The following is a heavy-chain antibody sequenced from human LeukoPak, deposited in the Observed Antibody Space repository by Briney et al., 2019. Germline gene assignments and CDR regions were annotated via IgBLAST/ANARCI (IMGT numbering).Heavy chain of an antibody. Sequence: GGSLRLSCAVSGITLSNYGMSWVRQTPGKGLEWVAGISGSGGRINYADSVKGRFTIPRDNPKNTLYLQMNSLRAEDTAVYFCAKSGVVIQVILVGFHKEAQYFDSWGQGALVTVSS. V-gene: IGHV3-23*01. CDR1: GITLSNYG. CDR3: AKSGVVIQVILVGFHKEAQYFDS. J-gene: IGHJ4*02. CDR2: ISGSGGRI. D-gene: IGHD2-15*01.